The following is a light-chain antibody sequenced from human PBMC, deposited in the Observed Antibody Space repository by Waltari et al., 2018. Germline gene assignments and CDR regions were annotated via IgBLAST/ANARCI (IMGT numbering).Light chain of an antibody. CDR2: NAS. CDR3: QHRIGWPMT. J-gene: IGKJ5*01. V-gene: IGKV3-11*01. CDR1: QSVSNS. Sequence: EVVLTQSPATLSLSPGDRATLSCRPSQSVSNSLAWYRQKPGQAPSLLIYNASTRAAGIPDRFSGSGSGTDFTLTIIRLEPEDFAVYYCQHRIGWPMTFGQGTRLEIK.